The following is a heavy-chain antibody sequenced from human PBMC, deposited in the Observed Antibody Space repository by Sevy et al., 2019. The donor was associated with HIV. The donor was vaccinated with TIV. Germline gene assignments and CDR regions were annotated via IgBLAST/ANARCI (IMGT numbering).Heavy chain of an antibody. D-gene: IGHD3-10*01. CDR2: IGRSGSSS. Sequence: GGSLRLSCVASGFNFTASAMSWVRQSPGKGLEWVSTIGRSGSSSYYAHSVKGRFTISRDNSKRTLYLQMNSLTADDTAVYFCPKQGSLYLWFAYWGQGMLVSASS. J-gene: IGHJ1*01. V-gene: IGHV3-23*01. CDR1: GFNFTASA. CDR3: PKQGSLYLWFAY.